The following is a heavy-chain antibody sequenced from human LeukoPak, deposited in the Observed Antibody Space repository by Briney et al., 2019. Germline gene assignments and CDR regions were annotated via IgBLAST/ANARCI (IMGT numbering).Heavy chain of an antibody. J-gene: IGHJ4*02. V-gene: IGHV4-34*01. CDR1: GGSFSGYY. CDR3: ARARYFDY. CDR2: INHSGST. Sequence: SETLSLTCAVYGGSFSGYYWSWIRRPPGKGLEWIGEINHSGSTNYNPSLKSRVTISVDTSKNQFSLKLSSVTAADTAVYYCARARYFDYWGQGTLVTVSS.